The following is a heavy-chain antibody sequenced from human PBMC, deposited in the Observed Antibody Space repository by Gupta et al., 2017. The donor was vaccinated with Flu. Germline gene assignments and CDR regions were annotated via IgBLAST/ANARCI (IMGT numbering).Heavy chain of an antibody. Sequence: QVQLRQWGAGLLKPSETLSLTCAVSGGSLSDYFWNWIRQAPGQGLEWVGEINHSVEITYNMSLASRLTLSVDTSKNEISLTLKSVTAADTAVDYCVWGREFPNVYYCLGVWDNGTAVTVSS. J-gene: IGHJ6*03. CDR2: INHSVEI. CDR3: VWGREFPNVYYCLGV. V-gene: IGHV4-34*02. CDR1: GGSLSDYF. D-gene: IGHD3-10*01.